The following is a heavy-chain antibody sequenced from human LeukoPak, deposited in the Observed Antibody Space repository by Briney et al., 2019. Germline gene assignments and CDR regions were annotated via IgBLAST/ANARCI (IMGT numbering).Heavy chain of an antibody. CDR3: ARAYAPNYYDSSGLGLAFDI. CDR2: ITSISSYI. D-gene: IGHD3-22*01. J-gene: IGHJ3*02. V-gene: IGHV3-21*01. Sequence: PGGALRLSCAASGFTFSSYSMNWVRQAPGKGLEWVSSITSISSYIYYADSVKGRFTISRDNAKNSLYLQMNSLRAEDAAVYYCARAYAPNYYDSSGLGLAFDIWGQGTMVTVSS. CDR1: GFTFSSYS.